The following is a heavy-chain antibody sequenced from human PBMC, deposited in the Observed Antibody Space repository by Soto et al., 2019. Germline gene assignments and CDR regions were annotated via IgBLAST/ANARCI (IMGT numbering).Heavy chain of an antibody. CDR3: AKDRFPGDRGYYYYYYGMDV. CDR1: GFTFSSYG. D-gene: IGHD3-10*01. Sequence: GGSLRLSCAASGFTFSSYGMHWVRQAPGKGLEWVAVISYDGSNKYYADSVKGRFTISRDNSKNTLYLQMNSLRAEDTAVYYCAKDRFPGDRGYYYYYYGMDVWGQGTTVTVSS. J-gene: IGHJ6*02. CDR2: ISYDGSNK. V-gene: IGHV3-30*18.